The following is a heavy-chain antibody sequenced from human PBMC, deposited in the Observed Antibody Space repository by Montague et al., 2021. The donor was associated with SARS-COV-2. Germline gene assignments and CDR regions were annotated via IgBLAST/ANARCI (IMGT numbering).Heavy chain of an antibody. CDR3: ARTGLGAYDILTGYIVNAFDM. V-gene: IGHV4-59*01. CDR1: GGSITSYY. J-gene: IGHJ3*02. D-gene: IGHD3-9*01. Sequence: SETLSLTCTVSGGSITSYYWTWIRQPPGKGLEWVGRIYYSGSTNYNPSLKSRVTISVDTSKNQFSLKLSSVTAADTAVYYCARTGLGAYDILTGYIVNAFDMWGQGTMVTVSS. CDR2: IYYSGST.